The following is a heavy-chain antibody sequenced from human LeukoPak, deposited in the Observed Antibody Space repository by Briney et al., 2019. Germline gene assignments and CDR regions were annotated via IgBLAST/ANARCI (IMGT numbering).Heavy chain of an antibody. CDR3: ATDSPETSAFDY. Sequence: GGSLRLSCAASGFTFSSYAMSWVRQAPGKGLEWVSAISGSGGSTYYADSVKGRFTISRDNSKNTLYLQMDSLRAEDTAVYYCATDSPETSAFDYWGQGTLVTVSS. J-gene: IGHJ4*02. CDR2: ISGSGGST. V-gene: IGHV3-23*01. CDR1: GFTFSSYA.